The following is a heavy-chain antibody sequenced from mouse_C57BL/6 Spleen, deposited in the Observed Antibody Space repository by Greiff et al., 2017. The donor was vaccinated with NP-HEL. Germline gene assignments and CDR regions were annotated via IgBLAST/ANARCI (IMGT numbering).Heavy chain of an antibody. V-gene: IGHV5-9*01. CDR3: ARQRVTTVVPWYFDV. J-gene: IGHJ1*03. D-gene: IGHD1-1*01. Sequence: EVMLVESGGGLVKPGGSLKLSCAASGFTFSSYTMSWVRQTPEKRLEWVATISGGGGNTYYPDSVKGRFTISRDNAKNTLYLQMSSLRSEDTALYYCARQRVTTVVPWYFDVWGTGTTVTVSS. CDR2: ISGGGGNT. CDR1: GFTFSSYT.